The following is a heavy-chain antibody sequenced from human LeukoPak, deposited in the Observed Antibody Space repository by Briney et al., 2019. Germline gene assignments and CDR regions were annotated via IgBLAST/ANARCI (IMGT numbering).Heavy chain of an antibody. J-gene: IGHJ4*02. V-gene: IGHV4-39*01. CDR2: IYYSGST. CDR1: GGPISSSSYY. Sequence: SETLSLTCTISGGPISSSSYYWGWIRQPPGKGLEWIGSIYYSGSTYYNPSLKSRVTISVDTSKNQFSLKLSSVTAADTAVYYCARHNTCYYGSGSDKIDYWGQGTLVTVSS. D-gene: IGHD3-10*01. CDR3: ARHNTCYYGSGSDKIDY.